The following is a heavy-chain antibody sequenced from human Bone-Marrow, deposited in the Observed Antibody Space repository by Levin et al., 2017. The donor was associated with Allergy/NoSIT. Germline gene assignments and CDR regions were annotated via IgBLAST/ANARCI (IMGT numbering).Heavy chain of an antibody. CDR3: ARDTFLTGYDREFWPTDMDV. V-gene: IGHV3-64*01. CDR2: ISNNGDRT. J-gene: IGHJ6*03. D-gene: IGHD3-9*01. Sequence: GESLKISCVVSGFIFRSYGMQWVRQAPGKGLEFVSGISNNGDRTYYTSSVKGRFTISRDNSKNTLYLQMGSLRAEDMAVYYCARDTFLTGYDREFWPTDMDVWGKGTTVTVSS. CDR1: GFIFRSYG.